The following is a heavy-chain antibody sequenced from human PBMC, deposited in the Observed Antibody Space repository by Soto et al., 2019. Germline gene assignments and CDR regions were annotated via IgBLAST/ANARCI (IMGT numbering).Heavy chain of an antibody. D-gene: IGHD2-2*01. Sequence: SETLSLTCAVYGGSFSGYYWSWIRQPPGKGPEWIGEINHSGSTNYNPSLKSRVTISVDTSKNQFSLKLSSVTAADTAVYYCARVFPGVPAAMVSWFDPWGQGTLVTV. V-gene: IGHV4-34*01. CDR1: GGSFSGYY. CDR2: INHSGST. J-gene: IGHJ5*02. CDR3: ARVFPGVPAAMVSWFDP.